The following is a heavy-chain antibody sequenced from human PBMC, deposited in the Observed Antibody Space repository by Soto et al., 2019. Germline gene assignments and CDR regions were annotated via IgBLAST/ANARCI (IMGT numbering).Heavy chain of an antibody. Sequence: PGESLKISCKGSGYSFTSYWIGWVRQMPGKGLQWMGIIYPGDSDTRYSLSFQGQVTISADKSISTAYLQWSSLKASDTAMYYCARHLLAAPNTYYYYGMDVWGQGTTVT. CDR1: GYSFTSYW. CDR3: ARHLLAAPNTYYYYGMDV. CDR2: IYPGDSDT. D-gene: IGHD6-13*01. V-gene: IGHV5-51*01. J-gene: IGHJ6*02.